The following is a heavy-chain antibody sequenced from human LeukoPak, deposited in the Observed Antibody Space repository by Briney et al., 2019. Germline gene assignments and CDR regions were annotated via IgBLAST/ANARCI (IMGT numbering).Heavy chain of an antibody. J-gene: IGHJ5*02. D-gene: IGHD3-10*01. CDR1: GGSITSGSYY. CDR2: IYPTGST. CDR3: ARAVGSSESNWFDP. Sequence: SETLSLTCTVSGGSITSGSYYWSWIRQPAGKGLEWIGRIYPTGSTSYNPSLKGRVTISVDTSKNQFSLKLSSVTAADTAVYYCARAVGSSESNWFDPWGQGTLATVSS. V-gene: IGHV4-61*02.